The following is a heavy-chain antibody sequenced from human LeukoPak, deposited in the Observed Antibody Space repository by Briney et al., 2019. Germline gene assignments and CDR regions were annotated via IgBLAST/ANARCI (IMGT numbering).Heavy chain of an antibody. D-gene: IGHD3-10*01. CDR2: ITPNSGGT. V-gene: IGHV1-2*02. Sequence: ASVSVLYRASRYTFTGCYMQWARQAPGQGLEWMGWITPNSGGTNYAQKFEGRVTMTRDTSISTAYMELSRVRSDDTAVYYCARDGTYYYGSVSYGGADYWGQGTLVTVSS. CDR1: RYTFTGCY. CDR3: ARDGTYYYGSVSYGGADY. J-gene: IGHJ4*02.